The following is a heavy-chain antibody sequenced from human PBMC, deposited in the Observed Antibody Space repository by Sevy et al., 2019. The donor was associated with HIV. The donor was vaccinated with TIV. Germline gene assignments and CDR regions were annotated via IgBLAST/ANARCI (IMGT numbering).Heavy chain of an antibody. J-gene: IGHJ4*02. CDR2: ISSSTI. CDR3: ARLSGYSSSWSYFDY. V-gene: IGHV3-48*01. D-gene: IGHD6-13*01. Sequence: GGSLRLSCAASGFTFSSYSMNWVRQAPGKGLEWVSYISSSTIYYADSVKGRFTGSRDNAKNSLYLQMNSLRAEDTAVYYCARLSGYSSSWSYFDYWGQGTLVTVSS. CDR1: GFTFSSYS.